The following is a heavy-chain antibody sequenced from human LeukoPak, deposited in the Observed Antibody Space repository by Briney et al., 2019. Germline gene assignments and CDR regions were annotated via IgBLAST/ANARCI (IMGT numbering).Heavy chain of an antibody. CDR3: ARDYRRGSGSLRVYYFDY. D-gene: IGHD3-10*01. Sequence: GGSLRLSCAASGFTLSSYAMSWVRQGPGKGLEWVSAISVSGNTYHADSVKGRFTISRDNAKNSLYLQMNSLRAEDTAVYYCARDYRRGSGSLRVYYFDYWGQGTLVIVSS. J-gene: IGHJ4*02. CDR1: GFTLSSYA. V-gene: IGHV3-23*01. CDR2: ISVSGNT.